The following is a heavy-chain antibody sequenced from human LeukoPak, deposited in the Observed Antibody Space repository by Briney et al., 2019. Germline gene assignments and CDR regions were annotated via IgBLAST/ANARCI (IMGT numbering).Heavy chain of an antibody. CDR2: IYHSGST. V-gene: IGHV4-38-2*02. J-gene: IGHJ4*02. CDR1: GYSISSGYY. D-gene: IGHD6-13*01. CDR3: ARVKTAALEFDY. Sequence: SETLSLTCSVSGYSISSGYYWGWIRQPPGKGLEWIGSIYHSGSTNYNPSLKSRVTISVDTSKNQFSLKLSSVTAADTAVYYCARVKTAALEFDYWGQGTLVTVSS.